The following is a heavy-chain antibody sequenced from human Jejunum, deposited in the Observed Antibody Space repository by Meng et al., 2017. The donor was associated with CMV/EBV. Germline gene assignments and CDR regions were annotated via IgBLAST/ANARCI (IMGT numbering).Heavy chain of an antibody. J-gene: IGHJ6*02. CDR1: GFTVSTDY. CDR3: ANVGRDV. D-gene: IGHD3-10*01. CDR2: IYIGSST. Sequence: LKISCAASGFTVSTDYMSWVRQAPGKGLEWVSSIYIGSSTDYADSVKGRFTISRDNSKNTLYLQMNSLRAEDTAVYYCANVGRDVWGQGTTVTVSS. V-gene: IGHV3-53*01.